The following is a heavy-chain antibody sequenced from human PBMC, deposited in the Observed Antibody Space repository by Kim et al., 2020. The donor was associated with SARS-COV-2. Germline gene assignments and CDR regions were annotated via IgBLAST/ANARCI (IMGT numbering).Heavy chain of an antibody. Sequence: SETLSLTCAVYGGSFSGYYWSWIRQPPGKGLEWIGEINHSGSTNYNPSLKSRVTISVDTSKNQFSLKLSSVTAADTAVYYCARGVVAASQRYYYYGMDVWGQGTTVTVSS. J-gene: IGHJ6*02. CDR1: GGSFSGYY. CDR2: INHSGST. V-gene: IGHV4-34*01. D-gene: IGHD2-15*01. CDR3: ARGVVAASQRYYYYGMDV.